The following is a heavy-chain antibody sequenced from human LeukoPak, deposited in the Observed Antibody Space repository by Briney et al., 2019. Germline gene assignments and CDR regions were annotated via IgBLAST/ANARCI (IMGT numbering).Heavy chain of an antibody. CDR3: ARQDPWRFFDK. CDR2: IYYSGST. V-gene: IGHV4-59*08. D-gene: IGHD3-3*01. CDR1: GGSINGYY. J-gene: IGHJ4*02. Sequence: SETLSLTCTVSGGSINGYYWSWIRQPPGKGLEWIAYIYYSGSTNCNPSLKSRVTISVDTSKNQFSLKVYSATVADTAVYYCARQDPWRFFDKWGQGTLVTVSS.